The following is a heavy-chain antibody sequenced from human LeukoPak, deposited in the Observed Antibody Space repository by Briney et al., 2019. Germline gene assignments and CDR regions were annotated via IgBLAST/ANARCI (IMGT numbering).Heavy chain of an antibody. CDR2: IYYSGST. V-gene: IGHV4-31*03. Sequence: PSETLSLTCTVSGDSVNSGGYYWSWIRQLPGKGLEWIGYIYYSGSTYYNPSLKSRVSLSVDTSQNQFSLNLGSVTAADTAVYYCAGHHPRNTVDFWGQGTLVTVSS. D-gene: IGHD2/OR15-2a*01. CDR1: GDSVNSGGYY. J-gene: IGHJ4*02. CDR3: AGHHPRNTVDF.